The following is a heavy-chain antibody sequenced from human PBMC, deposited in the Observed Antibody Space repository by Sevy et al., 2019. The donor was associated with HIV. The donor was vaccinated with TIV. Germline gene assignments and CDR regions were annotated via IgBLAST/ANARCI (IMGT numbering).Heavy chain of an antibody. D-gene: IGHD1-26*01. CDR2: IYYSGST. Sequence: SETLSLTCTVSGGSISSSNYFWGWIRQPPGKGLEWIGNIYYSGSTYDNPSLRSRVTISVDTSKTQFSLKLTSVTAADTAVYFCARQRSGLELGGYYFDYWGQGTLVTVSS. CDR3: ARQRSGLELGGYYFDY. CDR1: GGSISSSNYF. J-gene: IGHJ4*02. V-gene: IGHV4-39*01.